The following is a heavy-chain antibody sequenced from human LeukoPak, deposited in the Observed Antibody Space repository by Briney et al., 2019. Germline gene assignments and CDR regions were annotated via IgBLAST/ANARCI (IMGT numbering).Heavy chain of an antibody. Sequence: GGSLRLSCAASGFTFSSYGMHWVRQAPGKGLEWVAVISYDGSNKYYADSVKGRFTISRDNSKNTLYLQMNSLRAEDTAVYYCAETIYVRWSNLDYWGQGTLVTVSS. CDR1: GFTFSSYG. J-gene: IGHJ4*02. CDR3: AETIYVRWSNLDY. CDR2: ISYDGSNK. V-gene: IGHV3-30*18. D-gene: IGHD3-16*01.